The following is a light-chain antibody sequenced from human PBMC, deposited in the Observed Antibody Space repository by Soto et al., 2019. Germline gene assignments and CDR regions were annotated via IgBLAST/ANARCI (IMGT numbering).Light chain of an antibody. V-gene: IGKV3-15*01. CDR2: GVS. CDR1: KSVTSN. Sequence: EIVMTQSPAALSVSPGERVTLSCRASKSVTSNLAWYQQKPGQAPRLLIYGVSSRATGIPARFSGSGSGTEFTLTISSLQSEDFAVYYCQQYNSWPITFGQGTRLEI. CDR3: QQYNSWPIT. J-gene: IGKJ5*01.